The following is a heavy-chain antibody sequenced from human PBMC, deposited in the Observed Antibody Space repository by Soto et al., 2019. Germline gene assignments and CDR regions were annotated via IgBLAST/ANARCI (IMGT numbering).Heavy chain of an antibody. V-gene: IGHV3-48*02. D-gene: IGHD3-10*01. CDR1: GSTLSTYS. J-gene: IGHJ6*01. Sequence: EVQLVESGGGLIQRGGSLRLSCAASGSTLSTYSLNWVRQAPRKGLEWLSYISGSSNTIYYADSVKGRFTISRDNAKNSLYLQMNSLRDEDTAVYFCARGFDLQYGMDVW. CDR3: ARGFDLQYGMDV. CDR2: ISGSSNTI.